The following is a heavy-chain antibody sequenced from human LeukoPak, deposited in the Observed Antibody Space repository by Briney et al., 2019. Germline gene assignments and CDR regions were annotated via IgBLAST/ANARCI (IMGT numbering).Heavy chain of an antibody. CDR1: GGSISSSSYY. D-gene: IGHD2-21*02. J-gene: IGHJ5*02. V-gene: IGHV4-39*01. CDR2: IYYSGST. Sequence: SETLSLTCTVSGGSISSSSYYWGWIRQPPGKGLEWIGSIYYSGSTYYNPSLKSRVTISVDTSKNQFSLKLSSVTAADTAVYYRARRMTHNWFDPWGQGTLVTVSS. CDR3: ARRMTHNWFDP.